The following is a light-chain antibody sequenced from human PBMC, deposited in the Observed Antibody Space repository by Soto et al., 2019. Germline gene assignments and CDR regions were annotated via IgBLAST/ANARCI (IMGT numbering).Light chain of an antibody. Sequence: EIVMTQSPATLSVSPGGRATLSCRASQSISDSLAWYQQKPGQAPRLLIYDASNRTTGIPDRFSGRGSGTDFTLTISSLQPEDFATYYCQQLNSYPQITFGQGTRLEIK. CDR3: QQLNSYPQIT. V-gene: IGKV3D-15*01. CDR1: QSISDS. J-gene: IGKJ5*01. CDR2: DAS.